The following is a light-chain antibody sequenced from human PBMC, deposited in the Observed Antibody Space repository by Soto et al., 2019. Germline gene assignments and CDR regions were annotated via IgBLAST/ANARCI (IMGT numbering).Light chain of an antibody. V-gene: IGLV2-23*02. J-gene: IGLJ1*01. Sequence: QSVLTQPASVSASPGQSITISCTGTDSDVESHNLVSWYQLHPGKAPKLMIYEVTKRPSGVTNRFSGSKSGNTASLTIAGLQAEDEADYYCCSYAVSNTYLFGNGTKVTVL. CDR1: DSDVESHNL. CDR3: CSYAVSNTYL. CDR2: EVT.